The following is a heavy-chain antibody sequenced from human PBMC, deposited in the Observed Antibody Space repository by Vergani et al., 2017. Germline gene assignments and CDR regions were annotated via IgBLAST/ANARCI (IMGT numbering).Heavy chain of an antibody. CDR1: GCTFTGYY. V-gene: IGHV1-2*04. CDR2: INPNSGGT. D-gene: IGHD6-13*01. J-gene: IGHJ4*02. Sequence: QVQLVQSGAEVKKPGASVKVSCKAAGCTFTGYYMHWVRQDPGQGLEWMGWINPNSGGTNYAQKFQGWVTMTRDTSISTAYMELSSLRTEDTAVYYCARAQPSSKRYGRDPDYWGQGTLVTVSS. CDR3: ARAQPSSKRYGRDPDY.